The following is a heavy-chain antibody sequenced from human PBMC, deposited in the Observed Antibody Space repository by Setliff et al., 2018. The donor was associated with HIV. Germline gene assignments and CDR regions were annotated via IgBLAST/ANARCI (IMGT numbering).Heavy chain of an antibody. CDR2: IYYSGST. D-gene: IGHD2-8*01. Sequence: PSETLSLTCAVYGGSFSDYFWTWIRQPPGKGLEWIGNIYYSGSTYYNPSLKSRVTISKDTSKNQFSLKLRSVTAADTAVYYCATGLIMAPDYWGQGSLVTVSS. V-gene: IGHV4-34*01. CDR3: ATGLIMAPDY. J-gene: IGHJ4*02. CDR1: GGSFSDYF.